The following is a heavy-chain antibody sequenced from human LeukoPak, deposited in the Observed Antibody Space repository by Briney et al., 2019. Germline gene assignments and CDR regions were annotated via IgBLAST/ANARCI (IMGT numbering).Heavy chain of an antibody. Sequence: ASVKVSCKVSGYTLTELSMHWVRQAPGKGLEWMGGFDPEDGETIYAQKFQGRVTMTEDTSTDTAYMELSSLRSEDTAVYNCGTPSEDAFDIWGQGTMVTVSS. CDR3: GTPSEDAFDI. CDR1: GYTLTELS. CDR2: FDPEDGET. J-gene: IGHJ3*02. V-gene: IGHV1-24*01.